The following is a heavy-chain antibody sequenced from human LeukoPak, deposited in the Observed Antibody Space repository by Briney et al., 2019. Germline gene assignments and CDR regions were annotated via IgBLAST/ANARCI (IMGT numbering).Heavy chain of an antibody. Sequence: GGSLRLSCAASGFTFSSYAMSWVRQAPGKGLEWVSAISGSGGSTYYADSVKGRFTISRDHSKNTLYLQMNSLRAEDTAVYYCAKALGYYDIPPFDYWGQGTLVTVSS. CDR1: GFTFSSYA. CDR2: ISGSGGST. V-gene: IGHV3-23*01. CDR3: AKALGYYDIPPFDY. J-gene: IGHJ4*02. D-gene: IGHD3-9*01.